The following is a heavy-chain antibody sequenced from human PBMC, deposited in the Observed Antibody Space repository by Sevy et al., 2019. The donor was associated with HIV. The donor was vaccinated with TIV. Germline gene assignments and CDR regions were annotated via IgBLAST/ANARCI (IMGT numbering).Heavy chain of an antibody. CDR3: XXXLNPALXXXXXXXXRXXXXXXX. Sequence: GGSLRLSCTASGXTXXXHAMTWVRQAPGKGLEWVSVISXPXLSTYYADSVKGRFTISRDNSQNTLYLQMNSLRVDDTATYXXXXXLNPALXXXXXXXXRXXXXXXXWGXXXMVTVSS. J-gene: IGHJ3*01. V-gene: IGHV3-23*01. D-gene: IGHD1-1*01. CDR1: GXTXXXHA. CDR2: ISXPXLST.